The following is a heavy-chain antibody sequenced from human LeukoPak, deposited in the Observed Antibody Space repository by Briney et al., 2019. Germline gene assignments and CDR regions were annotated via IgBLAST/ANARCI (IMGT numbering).Heavy chain of an antibody. Sequence: SGTLSLTCAVYGGSFSGYYWSWIRQPPGKGLEWIGEINHSGSTNYNPSLKSRVTISVDTSKNQFSLKLSSVTAADTAVYYCARDGPIPDDAFDIWGQGTMVTVSS. V-gene: IGHV4-34*01. J-gene: IGHJ3*02. CDR1: GGSFSGYY. D-gene: IGHD2-2*02. CDR2: INHSGST. CDR3: ARDGPIPDDAFDI.